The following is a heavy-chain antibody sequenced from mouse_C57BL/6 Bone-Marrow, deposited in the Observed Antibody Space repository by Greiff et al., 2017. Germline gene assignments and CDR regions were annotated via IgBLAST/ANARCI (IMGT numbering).Heavy chain of an antibody. V-gene: IGHV2-2*01. Sequence: VQLQQSGPGLVQPSQSLSITCTVSGFSLTGYGVHWVRQSPGKGLEWLGVIWSGGSTDYSAVLISRLSISTDNSKSQVFFQMNSLQADDTAIYYCARKGRFAYWGQGTLVTVSA. CDR1: GFSLTGYG. D-gene: IGHD3-3*01. CDR3: ARKGRFAY. J-gene: IGHJ3*01. CDR2: IWSGGST.